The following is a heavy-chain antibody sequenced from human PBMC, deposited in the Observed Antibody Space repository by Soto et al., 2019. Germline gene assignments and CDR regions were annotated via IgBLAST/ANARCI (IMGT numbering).Heavy chain of an antibody. CDR2: IVVGSGNT. D-gene: IGHD4-17*01. CDR1: GFTFTSSA. V-gene: IGHV1-58*01. J-gene: IGHJ3*02. CDR3: AAGIGAPVAFDI. Sequence: ASVKVSCKASGFTFTSSAVHWVRQARGQRLELIGWIVVGSGNTNYAQKFQERVTITRDMSTSTAYMELSSLRSEDTAVYYCAAGIGAPVAFDIWGQGTMVTV.